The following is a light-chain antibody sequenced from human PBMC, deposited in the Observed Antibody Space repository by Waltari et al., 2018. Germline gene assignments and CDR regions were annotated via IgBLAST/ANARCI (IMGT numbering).Light chain of an antibody. V-gene: IGKV3-11*01. J-gene: IGKJ4*01. CDR1: QNIGNY. CDR2: AAS. Sequence: EVVLTQSPATLSLSPGDRATLSCRASQNIGNYFAWYQQKPGQAPRLLIQAASNRATGVPARFSGSGSATDFTLTISSLEPEDFAVYYCQNRRNWPLLTFGGGTKVEIK. CDR3: QNRRNWPLLT.